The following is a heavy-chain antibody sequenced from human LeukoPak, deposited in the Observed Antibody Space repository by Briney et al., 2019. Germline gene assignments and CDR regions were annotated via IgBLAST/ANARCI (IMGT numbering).Heavy chain of an antibody. Sequence: GGSLRLSCAASGFTFSSYWMSWVRQAPGKGLEWVANIKQDGSEEYYVDSVKGRFTISRDNAKNSLYLQMNSLRAEDTAVYYCARDSSGWHIDYWGQGTLVTVSS. CDR3: ARDSSGWHIDY. J-gene: IGHJ4*02. CDR1: GFTFSSYW. D-gene: IGHD6-19*01. CDR2: IKQDGSEE. V-gene: IGHV3-7*01.